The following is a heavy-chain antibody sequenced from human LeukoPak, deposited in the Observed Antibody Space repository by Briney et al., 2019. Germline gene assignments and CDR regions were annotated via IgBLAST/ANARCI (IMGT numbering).Heavy chain of an antibody. CDR2: ISYDGSNK. Sequence: PGGSLRLSCAASGFTFSSYGMHWVRQAPGKGLEWVAVISYDGSNKYYAGSVKGRFTIPRDNSKNTLYLQMNGLRAEDTAIYYCARAVYTGGYGGFYFDYWGQGTLVTVSS. CDR3: ARAVYTGGYGGFYFDY. D-gene: IGHD1-26*01. CDR1: GFTFSSYG. J-gene: IGHJ4*02. V-gene: IGHV3-30*03.